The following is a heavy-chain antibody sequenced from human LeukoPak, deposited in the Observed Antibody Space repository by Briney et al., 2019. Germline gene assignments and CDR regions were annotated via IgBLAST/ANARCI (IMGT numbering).Heavy chain of an antibody. CDR1: GGSISSSSYY. CDR3: ARDRCYYDTSDKFDY. V-gene: IGHV4-39*07. D-gene: IGHD3-22*01. Sequence: PSETLSLTCTVSGGSISSSSYYWGWIRQPPGKGLEWIGNIYYSGSTYYNPSLKSRVTMSVDTAKNQFSLKLSSVTAADTAVYYCARDRCYYDTSDKFDYWGQGTLVTVSS. J-gene: IGHJ4*02. CDR2: IYYSGST.